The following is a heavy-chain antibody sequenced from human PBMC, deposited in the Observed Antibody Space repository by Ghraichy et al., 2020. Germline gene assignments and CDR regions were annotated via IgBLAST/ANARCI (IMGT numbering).Heavy chain of an antibody. J-gene: IGHJ4*02. CDR3: ARGMKWAAAGQYYFDY. CDR1: GGSFSGYY. Sequence: SETLSLTCAVYGGSFSGYYWSWIRQPPGKGLEWIGEINRSGTTNYIPSLKSRAAISIDTSKNQFSLNLNSVTAADTAVYFCARGMKWAAAGQYYFDYWGQGTLVPVSS. V-gene: IGHV4-34*01. CDR2: INRSGTT. D-gene: IGHD6-25*01.